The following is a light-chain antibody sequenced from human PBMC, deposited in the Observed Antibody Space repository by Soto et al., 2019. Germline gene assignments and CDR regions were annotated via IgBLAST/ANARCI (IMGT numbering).Light chain of an antibody. V-gene: IGKV2-30*02. CDR2: KVS. CDR1: QSLVHSDGNTY. CDR3: MQGAPWPPYT. Sequence: DVVMTQSPLSLPVTLGQPASISCRSSQSLVHSDGNTYLNWLQQRPGQSPRRLIYKVSNRDSGVPDSFRRRGSGTNFSLKNSRVEAEDVGVYYCMQGAPWPPYTFGQGTKLEMK. J-gene: IGKJ2*01.